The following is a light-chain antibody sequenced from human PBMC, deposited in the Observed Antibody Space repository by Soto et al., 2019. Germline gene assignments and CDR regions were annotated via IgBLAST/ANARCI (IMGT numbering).Light chain of an antibody. CDR2: DAS. CDR3: QQYNSYSWT. V-gene: IGKV1-5*01. J-gene: IGKJ1*01. CDR1: QSISSW. Sequence: DIQMNQSPSTLSASVGERVTITCRXXQSISSWLAWYPQKPGKAPKLLIYDASSLESGVPSRXSGXGYGTQFTFTISSLQPDDFATYYCQQYNSYSWTFGQGTKVDIK.